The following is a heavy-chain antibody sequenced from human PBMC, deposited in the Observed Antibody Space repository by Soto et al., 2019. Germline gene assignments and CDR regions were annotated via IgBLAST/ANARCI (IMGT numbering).Heavy chain of an antibody. CDR2: IYYSGST. CDR1: GGSISSGGYY. CDR3: ATGDYGLDAFDI. V-gene: IGHV4-31*03. J-gene: IGHJ3*02. Sequence: SQTLSLTCTVSGGSISSGGYYWSWIRQHPGKGLEWIGYIYYSGSTYYNPSLKSRVTISVDTSKNQFSLKLSSVTAADTAVYYCATGDYGLDAFDIWGQGTMVTVSS. D-gene: IGHD4-17*01.